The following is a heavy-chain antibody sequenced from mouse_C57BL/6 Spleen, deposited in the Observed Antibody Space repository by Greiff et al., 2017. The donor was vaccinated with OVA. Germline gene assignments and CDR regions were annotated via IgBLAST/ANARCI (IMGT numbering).Heavy chain of an antibody. CDR3: ARYSSGLDY. V-gene: IGHV1-69*01. CDR2: IDPSDSYT. J-gene: IGHJ2*01. D-gene: IGHD3-2*02. CDR1: GYTFTSYW. Sequence: QVHVKQPGAELVMPGASVKLSCKASGYTFTSYWMHWVKQRPGQGLEWIGEIDPSDSYTNYNQKFKGKSTLTVDKSSSTAYMQLSSLTSEDSAVYYCARYSSGLDYWGQGTTLTVSS.